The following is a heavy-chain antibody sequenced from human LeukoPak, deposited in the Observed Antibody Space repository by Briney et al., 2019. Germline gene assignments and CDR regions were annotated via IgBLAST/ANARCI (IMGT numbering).Heavy chain of an antibody. Sequence: ASVKVSCKASGYTFTSYAMNWVRQAPGQGLEWMGWINTNTGNPTYAQGFTGRFVFSLDTSVSTAYLQISSLKAEDTAVYYCARDPSVPYYYDSTRYYYYYMDVWGKGTTVTASS. CDR3: ARDPSVPYYYDSTRYYYYYMDV. CDR2: INTNTGNP. V-gene: IGHV7-4-1*02. D-gene: IGHD3-22*01. CDR1: GYTFTSYA. J-gene: IGHJ6*03.